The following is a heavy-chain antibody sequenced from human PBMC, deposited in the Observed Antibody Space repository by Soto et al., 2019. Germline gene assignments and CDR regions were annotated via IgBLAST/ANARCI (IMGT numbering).Heavy chain of an antibody. D-gene: IGHD6-19*01. J-gene: IGHJ5*02. CDR3: ARQRRAIWAVAGPVTGNWFXP. CDR2: IDPSDSYT. Sequence: GESLKISCKGSGYSFTSYWISWVRQMPGKGLEWMGRIDPSDSYTNYSPSFQGHVTISADKSISTAYLQWSSLKASDTAMYYCARQRRAIWAVAGPVTGNWFXPWGQENLVTVS. CDR1: GYSFTSYW. V-gene: IGHV5-10-1*01.